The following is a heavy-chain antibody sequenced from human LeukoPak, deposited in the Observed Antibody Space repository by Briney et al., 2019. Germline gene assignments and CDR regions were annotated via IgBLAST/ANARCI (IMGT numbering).Heavy chain of an antibody. V-gene: IGHV3-23*01. CDR2: ISGSGGST. CDR1: GFTLSSYA. CDR3: ARDGRDYYGYYYYYMDV. J-gene: IGHJ6*03. Sequence: GGSLRLSCAASGFTLSSYAMSWVRQAPGKGLEWVSAISGSGGSTYYADSVKGRFTISRDNSKNTLYLQMNSLRAEDTAVYYCARDGRDYYGYYYYYMDVWGKGTTVTVSS. D-gene: IGHD3-10*01.